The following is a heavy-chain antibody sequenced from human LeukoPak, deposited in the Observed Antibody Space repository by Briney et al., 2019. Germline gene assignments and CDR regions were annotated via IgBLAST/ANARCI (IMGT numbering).Heavy chain of an antibody. CDR2: INHSGST. Sequence: TLSLTCAVYGGSFSGCYWSWIRQPTGKGLEWIGEINHSGSTNYNPSLKSRVTISVDTSKNQFSLKLSSVTAADTAVYYCARGTAIRFLEWLPASPYYYYGMDVWGQGTTVTVSS. CDR1: GGSFSGCY. J-gene: IGHJ6*02. D-gene: IGHD3-3*01. V-gene: IGHV4-34*01. CDR3: ARGTAIRFLEWLPASPYYYYGMDV.